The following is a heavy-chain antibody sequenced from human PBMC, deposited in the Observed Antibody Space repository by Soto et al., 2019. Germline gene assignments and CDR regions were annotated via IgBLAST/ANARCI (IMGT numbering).Heavy chain of an antibody. D-gene: IGHD3-3*01. CDR2: ISYDGSNK. Sequence: GESLRLSCAASGFTFSSYGMHWVRQAPGKGLEWVAVISYDGSNKYYADSVKGRFTISRDNSKNTLYLQMNSLRAEDTAVYYRAKDLRFLESAVGYFDYWGQGTLVTVSS. CDR3: AKDLRFLESAVGYFDY. J-gene: IGHJ4*02. V-gene: IGHV3-30*18. CDR1: GFTFSSYG.